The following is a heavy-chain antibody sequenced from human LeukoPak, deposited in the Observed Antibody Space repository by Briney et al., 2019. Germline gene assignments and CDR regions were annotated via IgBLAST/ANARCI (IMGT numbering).Heavy chain of an antibody. CDR1: GFTFRSYG. V-gene: IGHV3-30*02. CDR2: IGYDGRDN. Sequence: AGGSLRLSCVASGFTFRSYGMHWVRQAPGKGLEWVAFIGYDGRDNFNADSVKGRFTISRDNAKNSLYLQMNSLRAEDTAVYYCARGGDCGTTSCYYFDFWGQGTRVTVSS. J-gene: IGHJ4*02. D-gene: IGHD2-2*01. CDR3: ARGGDCGTTSCYYFDF.